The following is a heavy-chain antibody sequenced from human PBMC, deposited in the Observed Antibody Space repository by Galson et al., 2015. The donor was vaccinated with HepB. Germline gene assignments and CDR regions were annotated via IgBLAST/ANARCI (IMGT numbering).Heavy chain of an antibody. Sequence: TLSLTCTVSGGSISSTNYYWGWIRQPPEKGLEWIGSFYYSGSTYYNPPLKSRVTISLDTSKNVFSLKVNSVTAADSAVYYCVLRGYGYNYGVDVWGQGTTVTVS. CDR2: FYYSGST. D-gene: IGHD4-17*01. J-gene: IGHJ6*02. CDR3: VLRGYGYNYGVDV. CDR1: GGSISSTNYY. V-gene: IGHV4-39*07.